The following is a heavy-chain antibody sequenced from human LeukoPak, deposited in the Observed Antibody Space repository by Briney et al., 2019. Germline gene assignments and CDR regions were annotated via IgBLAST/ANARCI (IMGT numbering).Heavy chain of an antibody. J-gene: IGHJ6*02. CDR1: GFTFSSYG. Sequence: GGSLRLSCAASGFTFSSYGMHWVRQAPGKGLEWVAVIWYDGSNEYYADSVKGRFTISRDNSKNTLYLQMNSLRAEDTAVYYCARERKGSSGYSYYYYYYGMDVWGQGTTVTVSS. D-gene: IGHD3-22*01. CDR2: IWYDGSNE. V-gene: IGHV3-33*01. CDR3: ARERKGSSGYSYYYYYYGMDV.